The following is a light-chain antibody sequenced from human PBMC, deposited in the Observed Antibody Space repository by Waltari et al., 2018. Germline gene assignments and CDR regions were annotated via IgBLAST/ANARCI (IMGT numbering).Light chain of an antibody. CDR2: EAS. J-gene: IGKJ2*01. Sequence: DIQITQSPSALSASVRDTVTINCRTSRSVGGWMAWFQQKPDKAPRLLIYEASSLADGVPSRFSGSGSATEFTLTISGLQPDDFATYYCQQYNDLYSFGRGTKLEI. V-gene: IGKV1-5*01. CDR1: RSVGGW. CDR3: QQYNDLYS.